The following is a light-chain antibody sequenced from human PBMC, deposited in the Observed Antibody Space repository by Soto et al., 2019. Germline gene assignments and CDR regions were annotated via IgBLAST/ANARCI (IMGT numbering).Light chain of an antibody. Sequence: EIVLTQSPATLSLSPGERATLSCRASQSVTSLLGWYHQKPGQAPRLLIYDASYRATGIPARCSGSGSGTDFTLTISSLEPDDFGVYYGQQRANWPLTFGGGTKVEIK. CDR3: QQRANWPLT. V-gene: IGKV3-11*01. CDR2: DAS. CDR1: QSVTSL. J-gene: IGKJ4*01.